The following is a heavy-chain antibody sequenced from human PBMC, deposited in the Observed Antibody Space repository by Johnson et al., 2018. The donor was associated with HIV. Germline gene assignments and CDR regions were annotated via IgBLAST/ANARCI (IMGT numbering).Heavy chain of an antibody. J-gene: IGHJ3*02. D-gene: IGHD2-2*01. CDR3: AKDIEGDCSSSRCLGGAFDI. Sequence: VHLVESGGGLVQPGRSLRLSCVASGFTFDKYAMHWVRQAPGKGLEWVSGISWNSGSLGYADSVKGRFTISRDNAKNSLYLQMNSLRVEDTALYYCAKDIEGDCSSSRCLGGAFDIWGHGTMVTVSS. CDR1: GFTFDKYA. V-gene: IGHV3-9*01. CDR2: ISWNSGSL.